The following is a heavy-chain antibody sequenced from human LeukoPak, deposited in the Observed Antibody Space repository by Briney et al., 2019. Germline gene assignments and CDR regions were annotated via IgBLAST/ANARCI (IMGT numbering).Heavy chain of an antibody. J-gene: IGHJ3*02. V-gene: IGHV3-66*02. CDR1: GFTFSSYA. CDR3: ARSSSFPDDAFDI. D-gene: IGHD2/OR15-2a*01. CDR2: IYSGGST. Sequence: GGSLRLSCAASGFTFSSYAMSWVRQAPGKGLEWVSVIYSGGSTYYADSVKGRFTISRDNSKNTLYLQMNSLRAEDTAVYYCARSSSFPDDAFDIWGQGTMVTVSS.